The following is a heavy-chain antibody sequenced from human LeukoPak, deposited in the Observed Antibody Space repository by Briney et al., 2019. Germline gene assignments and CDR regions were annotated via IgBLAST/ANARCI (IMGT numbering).Heavy chain of an antibody. J-gene: IGHJ4*02. CDR1: GFTFSSHA. V-gene: IGHV3-23*01. Sequence: GGSLRLSCAASGFTFSSHAMTWVRQAPGKGLEWGSSITGSGGSTFYAVSVKGRFTISRDNSKNTLYLQMNSLRAEDTAVYYCAKLGISDGIDYWGQGTLVTVSS. D-gene: IGHD1-14*01. CDR2: ITGSGGST. CDR3: AKLGISDGIDY.